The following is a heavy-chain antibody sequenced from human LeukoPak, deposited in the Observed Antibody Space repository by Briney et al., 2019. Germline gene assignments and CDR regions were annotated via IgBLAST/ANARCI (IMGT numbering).Heavy chain of an antibody. V-gene: IGHV4-59*01. CDR1: GGSISSYY. Sequence: SETLSLTCTVSGGSISSYYWSWIRQPPGKGLEWIGYIYYSGSTNYNPSLKSRVTISVDTSKNQFSLKLSSVTAADTAVYYCERTQYCSGGSCYYSGEDYYMDVWGKGTTVTVSS. D-gene: IGHD2-15*01. CDR2: IYYSGST. J-gene: IGHJ6*03. CDR3: ERTQYCSGGSCYYSGEDYYMDV.